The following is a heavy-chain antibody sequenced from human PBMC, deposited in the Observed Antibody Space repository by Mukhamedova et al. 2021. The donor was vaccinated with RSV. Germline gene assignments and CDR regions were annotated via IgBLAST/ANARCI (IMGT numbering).Heavy chain of an antibody. J-gene: IGHJ4*02. CDR3: ARLWGYYGSGNYFSADEY. D-gene: IGHD3-10*01. Sequence: GKGLEWVAVQSYDGDKKYYEDSVKGRFTLSRDNSQSTLYLKMNSLRAEDTAVYYCARLWGYYGSGNYFSADEYWSQGTLVTVS. V-gene: IGHV3-30*03. CDR2: QSYDGDKK.